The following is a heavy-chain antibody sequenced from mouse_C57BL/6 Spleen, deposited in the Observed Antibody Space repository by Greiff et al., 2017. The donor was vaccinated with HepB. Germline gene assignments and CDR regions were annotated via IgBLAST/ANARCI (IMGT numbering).Heavy chain of an antibody. D-gene: IGHD2-3*01. CDR3: ARDGLYAMDY. CDR1: GYTFTSYW. Sequence: VQLQQPGAELVRPGSSVKLSCKASGYTFTSYWMDWVKQGPGQGLEWIGNIYPSDSETHYNQKFKDKATLTVDKSSSTAYMQLSSLTSEDSAVYYCARDGLYAMDYWGQGTSVTVSS. J-gene: IGHJ4*01. V-gene: IGHV1-61*01. CDR2: IYPSDSET.